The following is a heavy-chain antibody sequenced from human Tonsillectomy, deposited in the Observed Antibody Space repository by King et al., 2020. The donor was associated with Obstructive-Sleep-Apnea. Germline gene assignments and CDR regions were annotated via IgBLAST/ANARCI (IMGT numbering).Heavy chain of an antibody. CDR1: GFTFTSYA. Sequence: VQLVESGGGLVQPGGSLSPSCAAPGFTFTSYAMTWVRQAPGKGREWVSVIRGRGGSTCYADPVKGRFTTSRENAKKTLYLQSNSLGAEDTAVYYCSKDVRNSGSYFFDYWGQGTLVTVSS. V-gene: IGHV3-23*04. CDR2: IRGRGGST. D-gene: IGHD1-26*01. CDR3: SKDVRNSGSYFFDY. J-gene: IGHJ4*02.